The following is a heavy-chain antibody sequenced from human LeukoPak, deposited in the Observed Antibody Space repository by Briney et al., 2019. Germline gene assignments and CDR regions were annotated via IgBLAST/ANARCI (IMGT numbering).Heavy chain of an antibody. CDR1: GYTFTGYY. D-gene: IGHD3-10*01. V-gene: IGHV1-2*02. CDR2: INPNSGGT. CDR3: ARAPRGVRGAPDNWFDP. Sequence: GASVKVSCKASGYTFTGYYMHWVRQAPGQGLEWMGWINPNSGGTNYAQKFQGRVTMTRDTSISTAYMELSRLRSDDTAVYYCARAPRGVRGAPDNWFDPWGQGILVTVSS. J-gene: IGHJ5*02.